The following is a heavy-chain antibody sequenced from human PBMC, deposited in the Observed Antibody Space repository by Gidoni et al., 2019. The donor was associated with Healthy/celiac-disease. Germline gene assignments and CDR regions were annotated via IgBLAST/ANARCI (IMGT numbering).Heavy chain of an antibody. CDR3: ARDSSREGIQLWLPSWFDP. CDR2: IIPIFGTA. CDR1: GGTFSSYA. Sequence: QVQLVQSGAEVKKPGSSVKVSCKASGGTFSSYAISWVRQAPGQGLEWMGGIIPIFGTANYAQKFQGRVTITADESTSTAYMELSSLRSEDTAVYYCARDSSREGIQLWLPSWFDPWGQGTLVTVSS. V-gene: IGHV1-69*19. D-gene: IGHD5-18*01. J-gene: IGHJ5*02.